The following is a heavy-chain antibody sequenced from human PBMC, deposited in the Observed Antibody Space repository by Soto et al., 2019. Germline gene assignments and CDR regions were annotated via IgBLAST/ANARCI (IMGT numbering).Heavy chain of an antibody. Sequence: GGSLRLSCAASGFTFSSYSMNWVRQAPGKGLEWVSYISSSSSTIYYADSVKGRFTISIDNAKNSLYLQMNSLRAEDTAVYYCAREKSIVATTIDYWGQGTLVTVSS. J-gene: IGHJ4*02. V-gene: IGHV3-48*01. D-gene: IGHD5-12*01. CDR3: AREKSIVATTIDY. CDR1: GFTFSSYS. CDR2: ISSSSSTI.